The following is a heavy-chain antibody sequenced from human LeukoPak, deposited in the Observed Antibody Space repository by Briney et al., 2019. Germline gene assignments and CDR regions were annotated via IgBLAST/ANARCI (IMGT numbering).Heavy chain of an antibody. V-gene: IGHV3-23*01. Sequence: GGSLRLSCAASGFTFSSYGMSWVRQAPGKGLECVSAIRGGGGSTYYADSVKGRFTISRDNSKNTLYLQMNSLRAEDTAVYYCAKDLSGSYNWAYFDYWGQGTLVTVSS. J-gene: IGHJ4*02. CDR2: IRGGGGST. CDR1: GFTFSSYG. D-gene: IGHD1-26*01. CDR3: AKDLSGSYNWAYFDY.